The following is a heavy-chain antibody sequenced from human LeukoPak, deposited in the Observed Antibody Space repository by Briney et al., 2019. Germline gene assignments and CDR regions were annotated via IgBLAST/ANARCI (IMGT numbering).Heavy chain of an antibody. J-gene: IGHJ4*02. V-gene: IGHV3-23*01. CDR2: ISGSGGST. CDR1: GFTFSSYA. Sequence: GGSLRLSCAASGFTFSSYAMSWVRQAPGKGLEWVSAISGSGGSTYYADSVKGRFTISRDNSKNTLYLQMNSLRAEDTAVYYCAREYCTNGVCYWTGDYFDYWGQGTLVTVSS. D-gene: IGHD2-8*01. CDR3: AREYCTNGVCYWTGDYFDY.